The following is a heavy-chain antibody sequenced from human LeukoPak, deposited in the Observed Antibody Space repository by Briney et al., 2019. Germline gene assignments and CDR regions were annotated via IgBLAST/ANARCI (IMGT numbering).Heavy chain of an antibody. CDR3: ATRVPYTGYKN. D-gene: IGHD1-1*01. CDR2: MSRSATTI. V-gene: IGHV3-48*03. Sequence: GGSLRLSCTISGLTLSSYELNWVRQAPGKGLEWVSYMSRSATTIYYADSVKGRFTTSRDNAKNSLYLQMNSLRVEDTAVYYCATRVPYTGYKNWGQGTLVTASS. J-gene: IGHJ4*02. CDR1: GLTLSSYE.